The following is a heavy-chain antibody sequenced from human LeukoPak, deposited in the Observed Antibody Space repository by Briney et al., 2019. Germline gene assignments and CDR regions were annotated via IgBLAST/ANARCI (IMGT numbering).Heavy chain of an antibody. J-gene: IGHJ4*02. CDR2: IKSKTDGGTT. V-gene: IGHV3-15*01. Sequence: GGSLRLSCAASGFTFSNAWMSWVRQAPGKGLEWVGRIKSKTDGGTTDYAAPVKGRFTISRDDSQNTLFLQMNSLKTEDTAVYYCTTEGDDIAEAWFDFWGQGTLVTVSS. CDR1: GFTFSNAW. D-gene: IGHD6-13*01. CDR3: TTEGDDIAEAWFDF.